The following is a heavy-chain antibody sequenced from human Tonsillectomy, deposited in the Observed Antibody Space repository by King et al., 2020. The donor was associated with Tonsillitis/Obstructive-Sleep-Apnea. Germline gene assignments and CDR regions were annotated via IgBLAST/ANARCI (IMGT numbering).Heavy chain of an antibody. CDR2: IYSSGST. Sequence: DVQLVESRGGLIQPGGSLRLSCAASGFTVSNNYMNWVRQAPGKGLEWVSVIYSSGSTYYADSVKGRFTISRDNSKNTLYLQMNSLRVEDTAVYYCARGRTGTPHAFDIWGQGTMVTVSS. V-gene: IGHV3-53*01. J-gene: IGHJ3*02. CDR1: GFTVSNNY. CDR3: ARGRTGTPHAFDI. D-gene: IGHD3-10*01.